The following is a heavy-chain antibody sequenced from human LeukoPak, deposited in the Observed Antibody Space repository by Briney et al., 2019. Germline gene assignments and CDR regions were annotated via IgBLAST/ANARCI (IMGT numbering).Heavy chain of an antibody. Sequence: KPSETLSPTCTVSGASVSSYYWSWIRQPPGKGLEWLGYIYYSGSTNYNPSLKSRVTISVDTSKNQFSLKLSSVTAADTAVYHCARDNWNYGSSMDVWGQGTTVTVSS. CDR2: IYYSGST. V-gene: IGHV4-59*02. CDR1: GASVSSYY. J-gene: IGHJ6*02. D-gene: IGHD1-7*01. CDR3: ARDNWNYGSSMDV.